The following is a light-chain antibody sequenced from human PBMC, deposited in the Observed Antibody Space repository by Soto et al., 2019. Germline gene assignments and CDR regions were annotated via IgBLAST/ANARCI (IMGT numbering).Light chain of an antibody. CDR1: SSDVGGYRY. V-gene: IGLV2-8*01. CDR3: ASYAGSSSV. CDR2: EVN. Sequence: QSALTQPPSASGSPGQSVTISCAGTSSDVGGYRYVSWYQQCPGKAPKLVIYEVNKRPSGVPDRFSGSKSGNTASLTVSGLQAEDEADYYCASYAGSSSVFGTGTKLTVL. J-gene: IGLJ1*01.